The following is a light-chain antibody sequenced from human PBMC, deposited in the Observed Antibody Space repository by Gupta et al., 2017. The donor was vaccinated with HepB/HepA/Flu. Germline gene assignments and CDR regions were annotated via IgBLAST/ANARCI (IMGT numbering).Light chain of an antibody. CDR3: QQYKNWPPDT. CDR1: ESVSNN. J-gene: IGKJ2*01. Sequence: DIVMIHSPPTLSVSPGETASLSCRATESVSNNLAWYQKKPGQAPRLLICGTSTRDTGVTARFSGSGSGKDVTLTISGRQPEDFAVYYCQQYKNWPPDTFGQGTKVQIK. V-gene: IGKV3-15*01. CDR2: GTS.